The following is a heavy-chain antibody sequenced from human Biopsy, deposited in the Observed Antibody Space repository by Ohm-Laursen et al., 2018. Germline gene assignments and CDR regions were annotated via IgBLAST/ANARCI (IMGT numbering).Heavy chain of an antibody. V-gene: IGHV3-21*01. J-gene: IGHJ6*02. CDR1: GFSVSSYD. D-gene: IGHD6-6*01. CDR3: SRDSSRRAREGGMDV. Sequence: GSLRLSRTASGFSVSSYDMNWVRQAPGKGLEWISYISETSSHIYDADSVRGRFTVARDIAKNSLYLQLNSLRVEDTAVYYCSRDSSRRAREGGMDVWGQGATVTVSS. CDR2: ISETSSHI.